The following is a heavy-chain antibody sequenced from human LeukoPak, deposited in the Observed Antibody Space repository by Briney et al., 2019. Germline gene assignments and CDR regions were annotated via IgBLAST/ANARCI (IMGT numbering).Heavy chain of an antibody. Sequence: SETLSLTCTVSGGSISSGGYYWSWIRQHPGKGLEWIGYIYYSGSTYYNPSLKSRVTISVDTSKNQFSLKLSSVTAADTAVYYCARGRYDILTGYYRPSRGNLFDYWGQGTLVTVSS. V-gene: IGHV4-31*03. D-gene: IGHD3-9*01. CDR2: IYYSGST. J-gene: IGHJ4*02. CDR3: ARGRYDILTGYYRPSRGNLFDY. CDR1: GGSISSGGYY.